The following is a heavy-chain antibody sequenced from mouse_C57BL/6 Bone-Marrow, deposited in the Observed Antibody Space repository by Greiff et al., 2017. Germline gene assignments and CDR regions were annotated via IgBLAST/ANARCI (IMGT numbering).Heavy chain of an antibody. Sequence: VQLQQSGAELVRPGASVKLSCTASGFNIKDYYMHWVKQRPEQGLEWIGRIDPEDGDTEYAPKFQGKATMTADTTSNTAYLQLSSLTSEDTAVYYCTLYGPNWYFDVWGTGTTVTVSS. D-gene: IGHD1-1*01. CDR2: IDPEDGDT. J-gene: IGHJ1*03. V-gene: IGHV14-1*01. CDR3: TLYGPNWYFDV. CDR1: GFNIKDYY.